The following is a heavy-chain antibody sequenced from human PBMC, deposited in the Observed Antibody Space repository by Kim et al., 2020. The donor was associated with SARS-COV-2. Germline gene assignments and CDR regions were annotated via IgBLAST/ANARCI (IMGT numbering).Heavy chain of an antibody. CDR3: ARGRPYYYGSGSYSSPGRLLSFDY. V-gene: IGHV1-69*13. Sequence: SVKVSCKASGGTFSSYAISWVRQAPGQGLEWMGGIIPIFGTANYAQKFQGRVTITADESTSTAYMELSSLRSEDTAVYYCARGRPYYYGSGSYSSPGRLLSFDYWGQGTLVTVSS. CDR2: IIPIFGTA. D-gene: IGHD3-10*01. J-gene: IGHJ4*02. CDR1: GGTFSSYA.